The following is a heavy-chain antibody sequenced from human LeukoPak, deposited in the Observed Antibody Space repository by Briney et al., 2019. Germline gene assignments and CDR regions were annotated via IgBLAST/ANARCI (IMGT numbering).Heavy chain of an antibody. Sequence: PGGSLRLSCAASGFTFSSYAMSWVRQAPGKGLEWVSAISGSSGSTYYADSVKGRFTISRDNSKNTLYLQMNSLRAEDTAVYYCARSSYYDFWSGYTVGAFDIWGQGTMVTVSS. CDR3: ARSSYYDFWSGYTVGAFDI. CDR1: GFTFSSYA. J-gene: IGHJ3*02. D-gene: IGHD3-3*01. CDR2: ISGSSGST. V-gene: IGHV3-23*01.